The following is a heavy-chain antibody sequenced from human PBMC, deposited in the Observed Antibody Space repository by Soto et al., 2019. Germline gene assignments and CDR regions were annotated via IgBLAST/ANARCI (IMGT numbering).Heavy chain of an antibody. CDR1: GFTFSSYW. CDR3: ARGGGDGYNYYFDY. V-gene: IGHV3-7*04. CDR2: IKQDGSEK. D-gene: IGHD5-12*01. J-gene: IGHJ4*02. Sequence: GGSLRLSCAASGFTFSSYWMSWVRQAPGKGLEWVANIKQDGSEKYYVDSVKGRFTISRDNAKNSLYLQMNSLRAEDTAVYYCARGGGDGYNYYFDYWGQGTLVTVSS.